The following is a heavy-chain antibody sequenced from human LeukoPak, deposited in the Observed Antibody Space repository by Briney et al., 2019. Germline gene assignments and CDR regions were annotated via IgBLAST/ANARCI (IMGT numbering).Heavy chain of an antibody. CDR1: GGSFSGYY. J-gene: IGHJ4*02. Sequence: PSETLSLTCAVYGGSFSGYYWSWIRQPPGKGLERIGEINHSGSTNYNPSLKSRVTISVDTSKNQFSLKLSSVTAADTAVYYCASGRDGYNSADYWGQGTLVTVSS. V-gene: IGHV4-34*01. CDR2: INHSGST. CDR3: ASGRDGYNSADY. D-gene: IGHD5-24*01.